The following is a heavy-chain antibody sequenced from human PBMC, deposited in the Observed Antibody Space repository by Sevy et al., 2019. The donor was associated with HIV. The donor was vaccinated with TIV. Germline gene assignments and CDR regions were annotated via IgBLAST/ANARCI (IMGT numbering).Heavy chain of an antibody. CDR2: ISGSGGST. CDR3: AKDQLGLIVVVPAAIGY. V-gene: IGHV3-23*01. Sequence: GGSLRLSCAASGFTFSSYAMSWVRQAPGKGLEWVSAISGSGGSTYYADSVKGRFTISRDNSKNTLYLQMNSLRAEDTAVYYCAKDQLGLIVVVPAAIGYWGQGTLVTVSS. J-gene: IGHJ4*02. D-gene: IGHD2-2*01. CDR1: GFTFSSYA.